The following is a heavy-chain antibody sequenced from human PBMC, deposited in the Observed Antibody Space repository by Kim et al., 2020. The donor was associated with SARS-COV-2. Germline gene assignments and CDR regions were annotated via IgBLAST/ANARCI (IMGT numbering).Heavy chain of an antibody. CDR2: IWYDGSNK. Sequence: GGSLRLSCAASGFTFSSYGMHWVRQAPGKGLEWVAVIWYDGSNKYYADSVKGRFTISRDNSKNTLYLQMNSLRAEDTAVYYCARDSGIQLWLQGLFDYWGQGTLVTVSS. D-gene: IGHD5-18*01. J-gene: IGHJ4*02. CDR3: ARDSGIQLWLQGLFDY. CDR1: GFTFSSYG. V-gene: IGHV3-33*01.